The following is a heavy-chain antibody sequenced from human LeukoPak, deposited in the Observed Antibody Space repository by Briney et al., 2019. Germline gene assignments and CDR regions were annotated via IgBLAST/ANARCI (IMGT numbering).Heavy chain of an antibody. CDR3: ARESRQWLVLGGVDY. Sequence: PGGSLRLSCAASGFTFSSYGIHWVRQAPGKGLEWVAVIWSDGSNKYYADSVKGRFTISRDNAKNSLYLQMNSLRAEDTAVYYCARESRQWLVLGGVDYWGQGTLVTVSS. J-gene: IGHJ4*02. V-gene: IGHV3-33*01. D-gene: IGHD6-19*01. CDR2: IWSDGSNK. CDR1: GFTFSSYG.